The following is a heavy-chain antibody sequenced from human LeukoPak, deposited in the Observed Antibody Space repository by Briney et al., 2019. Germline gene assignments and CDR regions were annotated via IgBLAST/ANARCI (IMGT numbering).Heavy chain of an antibody. D-gene: IGHD2-2*01. J-gene: IGHJ4*02. CDR2: SRIGVTT. CDR1: GFTLNSNA. CDR3: AKEEVPNDY. Sequence: GGSLRLSCAVSGFTLNSNAMCWVRQAPGKGLEWVSASRIGVTTYYADSVEGRFTISRDTSKNTLYLQMNTLRPEDTAVYYCAKEEVPNDYWGRGTLVTVSS. V-gene: IGHV3-23*01.